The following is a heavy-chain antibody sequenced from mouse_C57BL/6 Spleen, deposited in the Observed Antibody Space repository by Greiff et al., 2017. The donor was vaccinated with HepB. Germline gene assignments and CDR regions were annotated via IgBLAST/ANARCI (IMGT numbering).Heavy chain of an antibody. J-gene: IGHJ2*01. CDR2: IDPETGGT. V-gene: IGHV1-15*01. CDR1: GYTFTDYE. D-gene: IGHD4-1*01. CDR3: ARASWGY. Sequence: QVQLKESGAELVRPGASVTLSCKASGYTFTDYEMHWVKQTPVHGLEWIGAIDPETGGTAYNQKFKGKAILTADKSSSTAYMELRSLTSEDSAVYYCARASWGYWGQGTTLTVSS.